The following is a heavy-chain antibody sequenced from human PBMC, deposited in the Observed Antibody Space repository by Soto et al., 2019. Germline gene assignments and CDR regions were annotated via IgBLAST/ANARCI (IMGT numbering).Heavy chain of an antibody. J-gene: IGHJ4*02. V-gene: IGHV3-48*03. CDR2: ISSSATTM. Sequence: WGSLLLSCGASVFTFSYYELNWVRQAPGKGLEWVSYISSSATTMYYADSVRGRFTISRDNAQSSLFLQMNSLSAEDTAVYHCARESEALTSNFDYWGQGTMVTVSS. CDR3: ARESEALTSNFDY. CDR1: VFTFSYYE.